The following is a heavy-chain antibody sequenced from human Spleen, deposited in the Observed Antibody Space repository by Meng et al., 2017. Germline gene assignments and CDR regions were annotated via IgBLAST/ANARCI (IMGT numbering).Heavy chain of an antibody. CDR1: GFTFSSYE. CDR3: ARDFSIVVVTATPYFDY. V-gene: IGHV3-48*03. J-gene: IGHJ4*02. Sequence: GESLKISCAASGFTFSSYEMNWVRQAPGKGLEWVSYISSSGSTIYYADSVKGRFTISRDNAKNSLYLQMNSLRAEDTAVYYCARDFSIVVVTATPYFDYWGQGTLVTVSS. D-gene: IGHD2-21*02. CDR2: ISSSGSTI.